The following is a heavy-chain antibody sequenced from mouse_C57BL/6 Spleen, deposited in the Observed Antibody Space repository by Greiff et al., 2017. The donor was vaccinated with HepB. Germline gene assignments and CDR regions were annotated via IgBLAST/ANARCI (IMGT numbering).Heavy chain of an antibody. CDR3: ARDDTTVVATRYFDV. CDR1: GYTFTSYW. V-gene: IGHV1-55*01. CDR2: IYPGSGST. Sequence: QVQLQQPGAELVKPGASVKMSCKASGYTFTSYWITWVKQRPGQGLEWIGDIYPGSGSTNYNEKFKSKATLTVDTSSSTAYMQLSSLTSEDSAVYYCARDDTTVVATRYFDVWGTGTTVTVSS. J-gene: IGHJ1*03. D-gene: IGHD1-1*01.